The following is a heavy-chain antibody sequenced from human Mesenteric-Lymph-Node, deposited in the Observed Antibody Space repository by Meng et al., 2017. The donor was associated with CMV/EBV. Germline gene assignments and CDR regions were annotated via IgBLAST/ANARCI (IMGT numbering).Heavy chain of an antibody. CDR1: GGTFSSYA. D-gene: IGHD6-13*01. J-gene: IGHJ4*02. Sequence: SCKASGGTFSSYAISWVRQAPGQGLEWMGGIIPIFGTANYAQKFQGRVTITADKSTSTAYMELSSLRSEDTAVYYCAKSEQLVLDYWGQGTLVTVSS. CDR3: AKSEQLVLDY. V-gene: IGHV1-69*06. CDR2: IIPIFGTA.